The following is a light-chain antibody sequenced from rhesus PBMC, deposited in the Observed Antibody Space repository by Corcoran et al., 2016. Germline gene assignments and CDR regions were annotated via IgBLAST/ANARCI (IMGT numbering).Light chain of an antibody. J-gene: IGKJ2*01. CDR2: AAS. CDR1: QNIYRN. CDR3: QHYYDNPYS. V-gene: IGKV1S12*01. Sequence: DIQMTQSPSALSASVGDRVTISCRASQNIYRNLAWYQQKPGKAPKPLIFAASSWQTGIPSRFSGSGSGTDFTLTISSLQPEDSAAYYCQHYYDNPYSFGQGTKVEIK.